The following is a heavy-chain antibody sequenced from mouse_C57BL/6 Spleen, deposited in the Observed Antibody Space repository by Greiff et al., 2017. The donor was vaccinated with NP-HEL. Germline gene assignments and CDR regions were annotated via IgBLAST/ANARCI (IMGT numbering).Heavy chain of an antibody. J-gene: IGHJ2*01. V-gene: IGHV1-54*01. CDR1: GYAFTNYL. CDR2: INPGSGGT. Sequence: VQVVESGAELVRPGTSVKVSCKASGYAFTNYLIEWVKQRPGQGLEWIGVINPGSGGTNYNEKFKGKATLTADKSSSTAYMQLSSLTSEDSAVYFCARRIYYDYDGNYFDYWGQGTTLTVSS. D-gene: IGHD2-4*01. CDR3: ARRIYYDYDGNYFDY.